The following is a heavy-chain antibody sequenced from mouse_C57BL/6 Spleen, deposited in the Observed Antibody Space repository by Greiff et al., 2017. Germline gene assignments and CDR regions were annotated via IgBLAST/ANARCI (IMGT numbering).Heavy chain of an antibody. Sequence: EVQLQESGAELVRPGASVKLSCTASGFNIKDDYMHWVKQRPEQGLEWIGWIDPENGDTEYASKFQGKATITADTSSNTAYLQLSSLTSEDTAVYYCTTYPYYYGSSYEGYFDVWGTGTTVTVSS. V-gene: IGHV14-4*01. CDR2: IDPENGDT. CDR3: TTYPYYYGSSYEGYFDV. J-gene: IGHJ1*03. D-gene: IGHD1-1*01. CDR1: GFNIKDDY.